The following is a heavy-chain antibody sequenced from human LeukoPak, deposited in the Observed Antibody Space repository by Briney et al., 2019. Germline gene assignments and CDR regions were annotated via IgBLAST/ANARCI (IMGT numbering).Heavy chain of an antibody. D-gene: IGHD2-2*02. Sequence: DSVKGRFTISRDNAKNSLYLQMYSLRAEDTAVYYCARTGVPAAIRWFDPWGQGTLVTVSS. V-gene: IGHV3-7*04. CDR3: ARTGVPAAIRWFDP. J-gene: IGHJ5*02.